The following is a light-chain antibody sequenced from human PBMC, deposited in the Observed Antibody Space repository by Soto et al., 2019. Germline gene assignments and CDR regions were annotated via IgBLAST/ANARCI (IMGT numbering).Light chain of an antibody. V-gene: IGKV1-8*01. CDR2: AAS. J-gene: IGKJ1*01. CDR3: QQYNRYWT. Sequence: AIRMTQSPSSLSTSTGDSVTITFRASQGVSGYLAWYQQKPGKAPKLLIYAASTLQSGFPSRLSGSGSGTDFTLTISSLQPDDFATYYCQQYNRYWTFGQGTKVDIK. CDR1: QGVSGY.